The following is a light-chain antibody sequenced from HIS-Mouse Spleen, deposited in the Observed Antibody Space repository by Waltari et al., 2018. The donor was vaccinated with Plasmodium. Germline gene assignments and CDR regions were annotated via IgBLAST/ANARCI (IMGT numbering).Light chain of an antibody. Sequence: AIQLTHSPSSLSASVGDRVTITCRASQGISSALAWYQQKPGKAPKLLIYDASSLESGVPSRFSGSGSGTDFTLTISSLQPEDFATYDCQQFNSYPPPFDQGTRLEIK. CDR1: QGISSA. CDR3: QQFNSYPPP. J-gene: IGKJ5*01. CDR2: DAS. V-gene: IGKV1-13*02.